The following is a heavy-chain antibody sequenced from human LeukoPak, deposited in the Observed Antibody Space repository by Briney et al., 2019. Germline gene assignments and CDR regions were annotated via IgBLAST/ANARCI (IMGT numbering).Heavy chain of an antibody. CDR3: ARMGGYSGYATH. D-gene: IGHD5-12*01. CDR2: ILYSGTT. J-gene: IGHJ4*02. Sequence: PSETLSLTCTVSGGSISTYYWSWIRQPPGKGLEWIGYILYSGTTKSNPSLKSRVTISVDASKNQISPKLTSVTVADTAFYYCARMGGYSGYATHWGQGTLVTVSS. V-gene: IGHV4-59*08. CDR1: GGSISTYY.